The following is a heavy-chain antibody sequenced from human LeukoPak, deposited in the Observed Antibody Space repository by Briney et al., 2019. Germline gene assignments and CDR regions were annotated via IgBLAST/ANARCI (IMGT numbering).Heavy chain of an antibody. CDR3: ARPMAYCSSNSCYSSFDI. J-gene: IGHJ3*02. D-gene: IGHD2-2*01. V-gene: IGHV4-39*01. CDR2: MYYSGSA. Sequence: PSETLSLTCTVSGGSVSSSSYYWGWLRQPPGTGLEWIGSMYYSGSAYYNPSLTSRATISEDTSKNQFSLKLSSVTAADTAVYYCARPMAYCSSNSCYSSFDIWGQGTVVTVSS. CDR1: GGSVSSSSYY.